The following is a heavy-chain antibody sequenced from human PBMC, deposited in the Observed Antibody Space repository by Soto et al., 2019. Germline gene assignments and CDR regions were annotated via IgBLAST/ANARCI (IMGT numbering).Heavy chain of an antibody. Sequence: SLKISCKASGYTFTTYWIGWVRQMPGKGLEWMGIIYPSNSETRFSPSFQGQVSISADKSILTAYLQWSSLKASDTAMYYCARQGYHYDSYSFGYWGQGTLVTVSS. D-gene: IGHD3-22*01. CDR2: IYPSNSET. CDR3: ARQGYHYDSYSFGY. J-gene: IGHJ4*02. V-gene: IGHV5-51*01. CDR1: GYTFTTYW.